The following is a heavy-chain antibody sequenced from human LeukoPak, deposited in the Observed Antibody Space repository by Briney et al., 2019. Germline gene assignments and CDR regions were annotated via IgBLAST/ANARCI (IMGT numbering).Heavy chain of an antibody. V-gene: IGHV3-30*02. J-gene: IGHJ5*02. CDR1: GFTFSSYG. CDR3: AKAGLLWFGELLA. Sequence: GGSLRLSCAASGFTFSSYGMHWVRQAPGKGLEWVAFIRYDGSNKYYADSVKGRFTISRDNSKNTLYLQMNSLRAEDTAVYYCAKAGLLWFGELLAWGQGTLVTVSS. CDR2: IRYDGSNK. D-gene: IGHD3-10*01.